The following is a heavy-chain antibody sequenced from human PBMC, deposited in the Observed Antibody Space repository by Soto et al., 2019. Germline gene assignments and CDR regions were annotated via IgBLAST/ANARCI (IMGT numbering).Heavy chain of an antibody. CDR2: IRGSVGST. V-gene: IGHV3-23*01. CDR3: AKDLESSGWFLIFDH. D-gene: IGHD6-19*01. CDR1: GFTFSSYA. J-gene: IGHJ5*02. Sequence: HPGGSLRLSCVASGFTFSSYAVSWVRQAPGKGLEWVSSIRGSVGSTYYTDSVKGRFTISRDNSKNTLYLQMSSLRAEDTAVYYCAKDLESSGWFLIFDHWGQGTLVTVSS.